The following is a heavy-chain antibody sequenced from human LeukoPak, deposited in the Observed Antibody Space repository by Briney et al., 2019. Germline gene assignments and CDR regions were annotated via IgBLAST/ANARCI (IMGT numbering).Heavy chain of an antibody. CDR1: GFTFSSYG. CDR3: AKTQDSYYDSSGYYLS. J-gene: IGHJ5*02. CDR2: IRYDGSNK. Sequence: GGSLRLSCEASGFTFSSYGMHWVRQAPGKGLEWVAFIRYDGSNKYYGDSVKGRFTISRDNSKNTLYLQMNSLRTEDTAVYYCAKTQDSYYDSSGYYLSWGQGTLVTVSS. D-gene: IGHD3-22*01. V-gene: IGHV3-30*02.